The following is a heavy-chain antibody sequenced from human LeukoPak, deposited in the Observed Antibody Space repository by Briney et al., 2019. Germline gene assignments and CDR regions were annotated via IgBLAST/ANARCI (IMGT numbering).Heavy chain of an antibody. V-gene: IGHV3-23*01. CDR1: GFTFSRYA. J-gene: IGHJ4*02. Sequence: VRSLRLSRAPSGFTFSRYAMSWVRQAPGKGLEWVSAISGSGGSTYYADSVKGRFTISRDNSKNTLYLQMNSLRAEDTAVYYCAKDLMRVVAAVFDYWGQGTLVTVSS. CDR2: ISGSGGST. CDR3: AKDLMRVVAAVFDY. D-gene: IGHD2-15*01.